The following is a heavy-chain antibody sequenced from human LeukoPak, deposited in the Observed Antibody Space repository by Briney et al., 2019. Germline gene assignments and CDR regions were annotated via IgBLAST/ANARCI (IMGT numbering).Heavy chain of an antibody. CDR2: IISSGSSM. CDR3: ARILAGSGSYGAFDI. D-gene: IGHD3-10*01. J-gene: IGHJ3*02. CDR1: GFTFSSYS. Sequence: PRGSLRLSCAASGFTFSSYSMNWVRQAPGKGLEWVSYIISSGSSMYYADSVKGRFTISRDNAKNSLYLQMNSLRDEDTAVYYCARILAGSGSYGAFDIWGQGTMVSVFS. V-gene: IGHV3-48*02.